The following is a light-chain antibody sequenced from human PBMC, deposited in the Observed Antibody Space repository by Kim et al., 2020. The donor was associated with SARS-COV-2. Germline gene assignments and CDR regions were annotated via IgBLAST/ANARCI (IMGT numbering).Light chain of an antibody. Sequence: DIQMTQSPSTLSASVGDRVTITCRASQSVREWLAWYQQKPGKAPGLLIYKASNLEAGVPSRFSGSGSGTEFTLTIDSLRSEDFATYYCQQYSEYSYTFGQGTKLEIK. J-gene: IGKJ2*01. V-gene: IGKV1-5*03. CDR3: QQYSEYSYT. CDR2: KAS. CDR1: QSVREW.